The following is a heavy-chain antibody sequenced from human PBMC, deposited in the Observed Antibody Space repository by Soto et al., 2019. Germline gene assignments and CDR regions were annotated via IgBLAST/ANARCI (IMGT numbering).Heavy chain of an antibody. Sequence: QVQFVQSGAEVKKPGASVNISCEPSGYSFRNFAVHWVRQAPGQRLEWGGWINGDTGNARSSQKFQGRVTLTRYTSVTTAYMELTSLRYEDTAMYFCARVGTTQWLVRATAYDIWGQGTMDTVSS. CDR3: ARVGTTQWLVRATAYDI. D-gene: IGHD6-19*01. V-gene: IGHV1-3*01. CDR1: GYSFRNFA. CDR2: INGDTGNA. J-gene: IGHJ3*02.